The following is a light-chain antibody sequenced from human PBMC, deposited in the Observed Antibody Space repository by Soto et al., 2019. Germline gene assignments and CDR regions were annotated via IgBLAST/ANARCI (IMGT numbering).Light chain of an antibody. CDR1: SSDVVAYTY. CDR2: DVT. V-gene: IGLV2-11*01. Sequence: QSALTQPRSVSGSPGQSVTISCTGTSSDVVAYTYVSWFQQRPGKALKLIIYDVTQRPSGVPHHFSGSKSGNTASLPISGLQSEDEADYYCCSYAGCYTHGFGTGTKVTVL. CDR3: CSYAGCYTHG. J-gene: IGLJ1*01.